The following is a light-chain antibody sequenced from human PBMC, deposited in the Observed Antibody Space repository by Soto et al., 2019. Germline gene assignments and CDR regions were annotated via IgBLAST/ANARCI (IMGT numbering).Light chain of an antibody. Sequence: QSVLTQPPSASGTPGQRVTISCSGSSSNIGSNYVYWYQQLPGTVPQLLIYRNSERPSGVPDRFSGSKSGTSASLAISGLRSEDEADYYCAAWDASLSGGVFGGGTKLPVL. CDR2: RNS. V-gene: IGLV1-47*01. CDR1: SSNIGSNY. CDR3: AAWDASLSGGV. J-gene: IGLJ2*01.